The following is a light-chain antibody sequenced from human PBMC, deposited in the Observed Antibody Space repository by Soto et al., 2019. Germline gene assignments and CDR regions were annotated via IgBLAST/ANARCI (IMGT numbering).Light chain of an antibody. CDR2: TAS. V-gene: IGKV1-9*01. CDR1: QGINSY. Sequence: DIQLTQSPSFLSASVGDRVTVTCRTSQGINSYLAWYQQKPGKAPKLLIYTASTLQSGVPSRFSGSGSGTEFTLTITSLQPEDFAAYYCQQLNSYPLTFGGGTKVEIK. CDR3: QQLNSYPLT. J-gene: IGKJ4*01.